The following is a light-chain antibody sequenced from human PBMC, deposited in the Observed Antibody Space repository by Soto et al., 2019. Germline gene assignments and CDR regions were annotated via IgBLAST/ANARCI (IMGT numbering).Light chain of an antibody. J-gene: IGKJ1*01. CDR3: QQYSSHST. Sequence: DIQISQSPSTLSASVGDVVTITCRASQSTSSYLAWYQQKPGKAPKLLIYQASSLENGVPSRFSGSGSGTEFSLTISSLQPDDFATYYCQQYSSHSTFGQGTKVAIK. CDR1: QSTSSY. V-gene: IGKV1-5*03. CDR2: QAS.